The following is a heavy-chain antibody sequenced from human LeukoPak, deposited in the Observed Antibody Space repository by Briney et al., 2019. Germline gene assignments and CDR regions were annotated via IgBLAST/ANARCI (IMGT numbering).Heavy chain of an antibody. Sequence: SETLSLTCAVYGGSFSGYSWSWIRQPPGKGLEWIGYIYHSGSTYYNPSLKSRVTISVDRSKNQFSLKLSSVTAADTAVYYCARAGSTVTRGSFDYWGQGTLVTVSS. CDR2: IYHSGST. V-gene: IGHV4-30-2*01. J-gene: IGHJ4*02. CDR3: ARAGSTVTRGSFDY. CDR1: GGSFSGYS. D-gene: IGHD4-17*01.